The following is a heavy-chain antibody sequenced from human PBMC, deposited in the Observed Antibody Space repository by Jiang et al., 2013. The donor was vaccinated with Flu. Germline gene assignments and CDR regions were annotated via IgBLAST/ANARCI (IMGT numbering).Heavy chain of an antibody. Sequence: QLVESGAEVKKPGESLKISCKGSGYSFTSYWIGWVRQMPGKGLEWMGIIYPGDSDTRYSPSFQGQVTISADKSISTAYLQWSSLKASDTAMYYCARLKVRGGLSYYYGMDVWGKGTTVTVSS. V-gene: IGHV5-51*01. D-gene: IGHD3-10*01. CDR1: GYSFTSYW. CDR3: ARLKVRGGLSYYYGMDV. CDR2: IYPGDSDT. J-gene: IGHJ6*04.